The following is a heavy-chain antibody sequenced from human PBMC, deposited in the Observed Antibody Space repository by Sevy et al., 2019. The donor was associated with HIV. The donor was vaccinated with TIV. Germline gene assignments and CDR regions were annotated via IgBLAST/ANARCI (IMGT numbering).Heavy chain of an antibody. CDR2: FDPEDGKT. CDR3: AVTKDYYDSSGYPFDY. D-gene: IGHD3-22*01. V-gene: IGHV1-24*01. J-gene: IGHJ4*02. CDR1: GYTLTQLS. Sequence: ASVKVSCKVSGYTLTQLSMHWVGQAPGKGREWMGTFDPEDGKTIYAQKFQGRVTMTEDKSTDTAYMQLTSLRSEDTAVFYCAVTKDYYDSSGYPFDYWGLGTLVTVSS.